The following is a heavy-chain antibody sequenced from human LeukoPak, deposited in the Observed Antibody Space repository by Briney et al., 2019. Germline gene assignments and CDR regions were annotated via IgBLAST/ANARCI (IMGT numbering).Heavy chain of an antibody. J-gene: IGHJ4*02. D-gene: IGHD2-15*01. V-gene: IGHV4-34*01. Sequence: SETLSLTCTVSGGSISSSYWSWIRQPPGKGLEWIGEINHSGSTNYNPALESRVTISLDTSKNQFSLKLTSVTAADTAVYYCARGQVVREYWGQGTLVTVSS. CDR2: INHSGST. CDR1: GGSISSSY. CDR3: ARGQVVREY.